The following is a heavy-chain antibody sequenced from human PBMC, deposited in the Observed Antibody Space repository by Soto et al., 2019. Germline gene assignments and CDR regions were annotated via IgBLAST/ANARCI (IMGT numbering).Heavy chain of an antibody. CDR3: ARTGGSSSWYPYYYYGMDV. D-gene: IGHD6-13*01. CDR1: GGSISGYY. CDR2: IYYSGST. J-gene: IGHJ6*02. V-gene: IGHV4-59*01. Sequence: PSETLSLTCTVSGGSISGYYWSWIRQPPGKGLEWIGYIYYSGSTNYNPSLKSRVTISVDTSKNQFSLKLSSVTAADTAVYYCARTGGSSSWYPYYYYGMDVWGQGTTVTVSS.